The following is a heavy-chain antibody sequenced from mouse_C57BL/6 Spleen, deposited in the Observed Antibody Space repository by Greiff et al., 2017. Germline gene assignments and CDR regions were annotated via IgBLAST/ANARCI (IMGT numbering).Heavy chain of an antibody. CDR2: IYPRSGNT. J-gene: IGHJ2*01. CDR1: GYTFTSYG. V-gene: IGHV1-81*01. Sequence: QVQLQQSGAELARPGASVKLSCKASGYTFTSYGISWVKQRTGQGLEWIGEIYPRSGNTYYNEKFKGKATLTADKSSSTAYMELRSLTSEDSAVYFCARDTGSPYFDYWGQGTTLTVSS. CDR3: ARDTGSPYFDY. D-gene: IGHD1-1*01.